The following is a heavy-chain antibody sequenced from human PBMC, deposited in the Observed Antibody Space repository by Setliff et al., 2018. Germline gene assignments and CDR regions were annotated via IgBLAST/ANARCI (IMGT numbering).Heavy chain of an antibody. CDR1: GFTFTDYG. J-gene: IGHJ4*02. V-gene: IGHV1-18*01. CDR2: INDYNFNT. CDR3: AISTLSICSGGSCQRLSGGEF. Sequence: ASVKVSCKSSGFTFTDYGITWVRQVPGQGLEWMGWINDYNFNTQYAQKFQGRVTVTTDTSTTIAYMELRSLRSDDTAVYYCAISTLSICSGGSCQRLSGGEFWGQGTLVTVSS. D-gene: IGHD2-15*01.